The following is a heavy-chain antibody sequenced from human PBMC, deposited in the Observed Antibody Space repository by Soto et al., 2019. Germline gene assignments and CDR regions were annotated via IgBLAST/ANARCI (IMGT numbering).Heavy chain of an antibody. CDR3: ARVTFTPNWFDS. V-gene: IGHV4-30-4*01. J-gene: IGHJ5*01. CDR2: VYYRGSI. Sequence: SETLTLTCTVSGDSIGSPDYYCIWIRQAPGKGLELIGYVYYRGSIYYTPSFESRVTISVDTSKNQFSLKLNSVTAADSAMYFCARVTFTPNWFDSWGQGILVTVSS. D-gene: IGHD3-3*02. CDR1: GDSIGSPDYY.